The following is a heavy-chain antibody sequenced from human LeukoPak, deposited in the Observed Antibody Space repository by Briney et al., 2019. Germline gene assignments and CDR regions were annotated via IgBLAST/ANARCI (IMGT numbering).Heavy chain of an antibody. J-gene: IGHJ4*02. CDR2: IYTSGST. Sequence: SETLSLTCTVSGGSISSGSYYWSWIRQPAGKGLEWIGRIYTSGSTNYNPSLKSRVTISVDTSKNQFSLKLSPVTAADTAVYYCARGLYYYDSSGYYPPTYYFDYWGQGTLVTVSS. CDR1: GGSISSGSYY. D-gene: IGHD3-22*01. V-gene: IGHV4-61*02. CDR3: ARGLYYYDSSGYYPPTYYFDY.